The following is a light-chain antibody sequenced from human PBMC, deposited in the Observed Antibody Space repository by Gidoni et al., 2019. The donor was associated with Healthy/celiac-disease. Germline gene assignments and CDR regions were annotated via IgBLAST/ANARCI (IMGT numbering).Light chain of an antibody. Sequence: DIVMTQSPDSLSVSLGERATINCKSSQSVLYSSNNKNYLAWYQQKPGQPPKLLIYWASTREYGGTDRFSGSGYGTDFTLTISSLKAEDVAVYYGQQYYSTPITCXPXTKVDIK. CDR2: WAS. CDR1: QSVLYSSNNKNY. J-gene: IGKJ3*01. CDR3: QQYYSTPIT. V-gene: IGKV4-1*01.